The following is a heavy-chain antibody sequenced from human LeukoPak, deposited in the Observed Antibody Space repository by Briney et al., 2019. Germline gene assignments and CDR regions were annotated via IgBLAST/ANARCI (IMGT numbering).Heavy chain of an antibody. CDR3: ARGGYDFWTPFWY. D-gene: IGHD3-3*01. CDR2: IYPGDSDT. V-gene: IGHV5-51*01. Sequence: GESLKISCKGSGYSFTSYWIGWVRQMPGKGLEWMGIIYPGDSDTRYSPSLQGQVTISVDKSISTAYLQWSSLKASDTAIYYCARGGYDFWTPFWYWGQGTLVTVSS. CDR1: GYSFTSYW. J-gene: IGHJ4*02.